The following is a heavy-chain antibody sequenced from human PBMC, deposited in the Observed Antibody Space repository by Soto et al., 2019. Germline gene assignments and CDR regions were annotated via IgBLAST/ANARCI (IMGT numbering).Heavy chain of an antibody. D-gene: IGHD2-21*02. CDR1: GGTFSSYA. CDR2: IIPIFGTA. CDR3: ARVGAYCGGDCSKTKSTYYFDY. Sequence: QVQLVQSGAEVKKPGSSVKVSCKASGGTFSSYAISWVRQAPGQGLEWMGGIIPIFGTANYAQKFQGRVTITSDESTRTAYMELSSLRSEDTAVYYCARVGAYCGGDCSKTKSTYYFDYWGQGTLVTVSS. V-gene: IGHV1-69*01. J-gene: IGHJ4*02.